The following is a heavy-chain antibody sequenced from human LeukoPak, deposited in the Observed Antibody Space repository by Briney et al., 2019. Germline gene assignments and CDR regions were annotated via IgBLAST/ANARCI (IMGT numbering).Heavy chain of an antibody. Sequence: GGSLRLSCTVSGFTVSSNSMSWVRQAPGKGLEWVSFIYSDNTHYSDSVKGRFTISRDNSKNTLYLQMNSLRAEDTAVYYCARSLRVRGVPDYMDVWGKGTTVTVSS. D-gene: IGHD3-10*01. CDR3: ARSLRVRGVPDYMDV. J-gene: IGHJ6*03. CDR1: GFTVSSNS. CDR2: IYSDNT. V-gene: IGHV3-53*01.